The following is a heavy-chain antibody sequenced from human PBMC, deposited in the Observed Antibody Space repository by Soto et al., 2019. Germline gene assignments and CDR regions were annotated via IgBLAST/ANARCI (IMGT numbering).Heavy chain of an antibody. V-gene: IGHV3-21*01. CDR3: AREVGTLEYSSSFLASFDP. CDR2: ISSSSSYI. Sequence: PGGSLRLSCASSGVTFSSYSMNWVRQAPGKGLEWVSSISSSSSYIYYADSVKGRFTISRDNAKNSLYLQMNSLRAEDTAVYYCAREVGTLEYSSSFLASFDPWGQGTLVTVSS. CDR1: GVTFSSYS. J-gene: IGHJ5*02. D-gene: IGHD6-13*01.